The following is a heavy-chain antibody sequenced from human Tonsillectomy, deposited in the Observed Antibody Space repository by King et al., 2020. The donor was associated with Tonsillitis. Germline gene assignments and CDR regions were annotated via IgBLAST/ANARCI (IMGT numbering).Heavy chain of an antibody. CDR2: IDPSDSYT. V-gene: IGHV5-10-1*03. D-gene: IGHD3-10*01. CDR1: GYSFTSYW. CDR3: ARRYYYGSGSYYNDPFDY. Sequence: QLVQSGAEVKKPGESLRISCKGSGYSFTSYWISWVRQMPGKGLEWMGRIDPSDSYTNYSPSFLGHVTISADKSISTAYLQWSSLKASDTAMYYCARRYYYGSGSYYNDPFDYWGQGTLVTVSS. J-gene: IGHJ4*02.